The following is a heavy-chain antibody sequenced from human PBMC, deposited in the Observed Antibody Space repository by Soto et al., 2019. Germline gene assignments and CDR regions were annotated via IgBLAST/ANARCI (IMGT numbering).Heavy chain of an antibody. V-gene: IGHV4-30-4*01. CDR3: ARETRPDYYSYGYADY. Sequence: QVQLQESGPGLVKPSQTLSLTCTVSGGSISSGDYYWSWIRQPPGKGLEWIGYIYYSGSTYYNPSLKSRVTISVDTSKNQVSLKLSSVTAADTAVYYCARETRPDYYSYGYADYWGQGTLVTVSS. CDR1: GGSISSGDYY. CDR2: IYYSGST. D-gene: IGHD5-18*01. J-gene: IGHJ4*02.